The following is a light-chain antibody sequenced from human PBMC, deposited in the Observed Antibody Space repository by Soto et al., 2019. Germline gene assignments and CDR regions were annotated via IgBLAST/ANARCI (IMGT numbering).Light chain of an antibody. CDR3: QQYRMSPNT. CDR1: QSVRSTY. V-gene: IGKV3-20*01. CDR2: GAS. Sequence: EIVLTQSPGTLSLSPGERATLSCRASQSVRSTYLALYQQQPGQAPRLLIYGASTRATGIPDRFSGSGSGTDFSLTIRGLKPEDFAVYYCQQYRMSPNTFGQGTRLEIK. J-gene: IGKJ5*01.